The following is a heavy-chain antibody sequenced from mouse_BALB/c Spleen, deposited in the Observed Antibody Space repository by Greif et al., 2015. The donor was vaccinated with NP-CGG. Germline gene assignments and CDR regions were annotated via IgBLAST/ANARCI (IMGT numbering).Heavy chain of an antibody. J-gene: IGHJ2*01. CDR3: TRWSYYGSSYCFDY. V-gene: IGHV1-15*01. CDR1: GYTFTDYE. CDR2: IDPETGGT. Sequence: QVQLQQSGAELVRPGASVTLSCKASGYTFTDYEMHWVKQTPVHGLEWIGAIDPETGGTAYNQKFKGKATLTANKSSSTAYMELRSLTSEDSAVYYCTRWSYYGSSYCFDYWGQGTTLTVSS. D-gene: IGHD1-1*01.